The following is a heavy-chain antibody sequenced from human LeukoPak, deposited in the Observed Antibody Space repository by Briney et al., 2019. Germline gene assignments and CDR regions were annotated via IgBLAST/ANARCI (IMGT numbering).Heavy chain of an antibody. CDR1: GGSISSSSYY. D-gene: IGHD5-18*01. CDR3: ARDQAQLGTSEH. Sequence: PSETLSLTCTVSGGSISSSSYYWGWIGQPPEKGLEWIGSIYYSGSTYYNPSLKSRVTISVDTSKNQFSLKLSSVTAADTAVYYCARDQAQLGTSEHWGQGTLVTVSS. V-gene: IGHV4-39*07. CDR2: IYYSGST. J-gene: IGHJ1*01.